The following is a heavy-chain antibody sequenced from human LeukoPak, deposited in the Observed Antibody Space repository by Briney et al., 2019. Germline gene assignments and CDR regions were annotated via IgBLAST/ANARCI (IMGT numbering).Heavy chain of an antibody. J-gene: IGHJ6*03. CDR3: ARMPRGYCSGGSCYSIGARTYYYYYMDV. CDR2: INHSGST. CDR1: GGSFSGYY. D-gene: IGHD2-15*01. V-gene: IGHV4-34*01. Sequence: SETLSLTCAVYGGSFSGYYWSWIRQPPGKGLEWIGEINHSGSTNYNPSLKSRVTIPVDTSKNQFSLKLSSVTAADTAVYYCARMPRGYCSGGSCYSIGARTYYYYYMDVWGKGTTVTVSS.